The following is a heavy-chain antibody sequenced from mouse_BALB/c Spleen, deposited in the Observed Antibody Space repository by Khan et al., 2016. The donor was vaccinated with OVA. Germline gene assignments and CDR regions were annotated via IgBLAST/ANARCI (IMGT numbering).Heavy chain of an antibody. CDR2: ISGDSNTI. V-gene: IGHV5-17*02. CDR3: ATSYFYGYYFDY. CDR1: GFTFNSYG. D-gene: IGHD1-1*01. J-gene: IGHJ2*01. Sequence: EVQGVESGGGLVQPGRSQKLSCAASGFTFNSYGMHWVRQAPEKGLEWVAYISGDSNTIYYADTVKGRFTISRDNPKKPLFLQMTSLMSEDTAMYYCATSYFYGYYFDYWGPGTTLTVS.